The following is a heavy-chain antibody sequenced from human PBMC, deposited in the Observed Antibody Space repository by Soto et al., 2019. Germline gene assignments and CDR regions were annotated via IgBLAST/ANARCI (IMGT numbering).Heavy chain of an antibody. V-gene: IGHV3-23*01. D-gene: IGHD6-19*01. CDR3: AKVSFVAVADTFDY. Sequence: EVQLLESGGGLVQPGGSLRLSCAASGFTFSSYAMSWVRQAPGKGLEWVSAISGSGGSTYYADSVKGRFTISRANSKNPLYLQMNSLRAEDTVVYYCAKVSFVAVADTFDYWGQGTLVTVS. CDR1: GFTFSSYA. J-gene: IGHJ4*02. CDR2: ISGSGGST.